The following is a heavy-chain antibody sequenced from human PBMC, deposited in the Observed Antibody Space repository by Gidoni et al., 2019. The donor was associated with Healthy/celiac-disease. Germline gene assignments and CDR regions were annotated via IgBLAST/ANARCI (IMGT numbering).Heavy chain of an antibody. CDR2: ISGSGGST. V-gene: IGHV3-23*01. D-gene: IGHD3-22*01. CDR3: AKGQGTDYYDSSGRDAFDI. Sequence: EVQLLESGGGLVQPGGSLRLSCAASGFTFSSYAMSWVRQAPGKGLGWVSAISGSGGSTYYADSVKGRFTISRDNSKNTLYLQMNSLRAEDTAVYYCAKGQGTDYYDSSGRDAFDIWGQGTMVTVSS. J-gene: IGHJ3*02. CDR1: GFTFSSYA.